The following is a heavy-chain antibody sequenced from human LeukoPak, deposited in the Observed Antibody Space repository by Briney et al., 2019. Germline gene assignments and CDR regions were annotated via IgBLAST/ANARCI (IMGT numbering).Heavy chain of an antibody. J-gene: IGHJ4*02. D-gene: IGHD4-17*01. CDR2: ISEGVGNT. CDR3: AKREKGTTGRFFDY. V-gene: IGHV3-23*01. CDR1: GFTFSSFA. Sequence: GGSLRLSCAASGFTFSSFAMSWVRQAPGKGLEWVSGISEGVGNTYYADSVKGRFTISRDHSKNTLYLQMNSLRAEDTALYYCAKREKGTTGRFFDYWGQGTLVTASS.